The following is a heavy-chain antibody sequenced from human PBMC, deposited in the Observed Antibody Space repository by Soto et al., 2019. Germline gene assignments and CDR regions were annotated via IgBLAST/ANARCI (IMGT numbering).Heavy chain of an antibody. CDR1: GYTFSHYG. CDR2: INVYNGNT. J-gene: IGHJ4*02. CDR3: ARGSSLVDFDH. D-gene: IGHD6-13*01. Sequence: QVQLVQSGAEVKKPGASVKVSCKASGYTFSHYGINWVRQAPGQGLEWMGWINVYNGNTNYAQRLQGRVTMTTDTSTSTAYMELRSLTSDDTAVYYCARGSSLVDFDHWGQGTLVTVSS. V-gene: IGHV1-18*01.